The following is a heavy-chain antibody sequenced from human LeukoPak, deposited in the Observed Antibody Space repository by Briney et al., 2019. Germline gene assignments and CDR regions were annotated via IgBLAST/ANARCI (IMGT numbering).Heavy chain of an antibody. D-gene: IGHD1-26*01. CDR2: IKQDGSEK. CDR1: GFTFTTYS. CDR3: ARKGGATTYGYYYYYMDV. V-gene: IGHV3-7*01. Sequence: GGSLRLSCEASGFTFTTYSMTWVRQAPGKGLEWVANIKQDGSEKYYVDSVKGRFTISRDNAKNSLYLQMNSLRAEDTAVYYCARKGGATTYGYYYYYMDVWGKGTTVTISS. J-gene: IGHJ6*03.